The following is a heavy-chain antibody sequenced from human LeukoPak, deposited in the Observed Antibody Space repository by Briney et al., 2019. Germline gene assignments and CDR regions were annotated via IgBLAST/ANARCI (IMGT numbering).Heavy chain of an antibody. J-gene: IGHJ5*02. CDR1: GYTFTGYY. D-gene: IGHD2-2*01. Sequence: GASVKVSCEASGYTFTGYYMHWVRQAPGQGLEWMGWINPNSGGTNYAQKFQGRVTMTRDTSISTAYMELSRLRSDDTAVYYCARGDCSSTSRFLLLDNWFDPWGLGTLVTVSS. V-gene: IGHV1-2*02. CDR3: ARGDCSSTSRFLLLDNWFDP. CDR2: INPNSGGT.